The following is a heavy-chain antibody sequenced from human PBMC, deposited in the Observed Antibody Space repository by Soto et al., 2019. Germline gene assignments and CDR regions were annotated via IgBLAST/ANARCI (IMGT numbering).Heavy chain of an antibody. Sequence: PGGSLRLSCAASGFIFSTYAMHGVRQAPGKGLEWVALISYDGGNEYYADSVKGRFTISRDDSENTLYLQMIGLRAEDTAVYYCTRDSGIVLVPVTSMDVWGQGNTVTVSS. V-gene: IGHV3-30-3*01. D-gene: IGHD2-2*01. CDR2: ISYDGGNE. CDR1: GFIFSTYA. CDR3: TRDSGIVLVPVTSMDV. J-gene: IGHJ6*02.